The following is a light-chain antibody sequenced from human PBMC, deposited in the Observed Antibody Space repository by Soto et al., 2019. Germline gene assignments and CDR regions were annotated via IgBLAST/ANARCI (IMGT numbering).Light chain of an antibody. Sequence: EIVMTQSPAPLSVSPGERATLSCRASQSVSSNLAWYQQNPGQAPRLLIYGASTRATGIPARFSGSGSGTEFTLTISSLQSEDFAVYYCQQYNNWPPLTFGGGTKVEIK. J-gene: IGKJ4*01. V-gene: IGKV3-15*01. CDR1: QSVSSN. CDR3: QQYNNWPPLT. CDR2: GAS.